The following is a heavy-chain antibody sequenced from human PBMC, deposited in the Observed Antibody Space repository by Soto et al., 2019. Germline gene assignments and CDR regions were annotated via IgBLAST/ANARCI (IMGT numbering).Heavy chain of an antibody. CDR3: APMGV. CDR1: GFTFSAYA. V-gene: IGHV3-23*01. Sequence: PVGSLRLSCAASGFTFSAYAMSWVRQAPGKGLEWVSAISGSDNSTYYADSVKGRFTISRDNSKNTLYLQMSSLRADDTAVYYCAPMGVWGQGTTVTVSS. J-gene: IGHJ6*02. CDR2: ISGSDNST.